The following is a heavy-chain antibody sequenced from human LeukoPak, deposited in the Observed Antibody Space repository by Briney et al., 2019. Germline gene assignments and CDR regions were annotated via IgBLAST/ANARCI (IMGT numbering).Heavy chain of an antibody. D-gene: IGHD3-9*01. V-gene: IGHV4-39*01. CDR3: ARPVLRYFDWLEGYFDY. CDR1: GGSISSSSYY. Sequence: SETLSLTCTVSGGSISSSSYYWGWIRQPPGKGLEWIGSIYYSGSTYYNPSLKSRVTISVDTSKNQFSLKPSSVTAADTAVYYCARPVLRYFDWLEGYFDYWGQGTLVTVSS. CDR2: IYYSGST. J-gene: IGHJ4*02.